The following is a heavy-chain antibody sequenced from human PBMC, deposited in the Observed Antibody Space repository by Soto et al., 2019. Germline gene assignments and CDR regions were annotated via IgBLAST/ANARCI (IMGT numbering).Heavy chain of an antibody. Sequence: ASVKVSVKASGYTVTSYYMHCLRQARGQVLDWMGIIDPSGFSTSYAQKFQGRVTMTRDTSTSTVYMKLSSLRSEDTAVYYCARDLDYYGSGSYYKQKRPSPSKPRTNWFDPWGQGTLVTVSS. CDR1: GYTVTSYY. CDR3: ARDLDYYGSGSYYKQKRPSPSKPRTNWFDP. V-gene: IGHV1-46*01. J-gene: IGHJ5*02. D-gene: IGHD3-10*01. CDR2: IDPSGFST.